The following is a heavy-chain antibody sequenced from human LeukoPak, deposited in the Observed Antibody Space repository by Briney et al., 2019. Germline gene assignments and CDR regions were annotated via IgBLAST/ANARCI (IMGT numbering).Heavy chain of an antibody. V-gene: IGHV3-74*01. D-gene: IGHD3-22*01. CDR3: AGAPSEIGGYYPEYFRH. CDR1: GFTFSTYW. Sequence: GGSLRLSCAASGFTFSTYWMHWVRQAPGKGLVWVSRIKSDGSTNYADSVKGRFTISRDNAKNTVSLQMNSLRPEDTGVYYCAGAPSEIGGYYPEYFRHWGQGTLVTVSS. CDR2: IKSDGST. J-gene: IGHJ1*01.